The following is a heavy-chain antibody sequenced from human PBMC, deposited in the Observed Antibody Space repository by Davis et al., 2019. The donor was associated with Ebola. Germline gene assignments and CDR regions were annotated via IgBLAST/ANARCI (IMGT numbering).Heavy chain of an antibody. Sequence: PGGSLRLSCAASGFTFSSYAMHWVRQAPGKGLEYVSAISSNGGSTYYADSVKGRFTISRDNSKNTLYLQMGSLRAEDMAVYYCARVHSGYDPVDSYYYYYGMDVWGQGTTVTVSS. CDR2: ISSNGGST. V-gene: IGHV3-64*02. CDR3: ARVHSGYDPVDSYYYYYGMDV. CDR1: GFTFSSYA. J-gene: IGHJ6*02. D-gene: IGHD5-12*01.